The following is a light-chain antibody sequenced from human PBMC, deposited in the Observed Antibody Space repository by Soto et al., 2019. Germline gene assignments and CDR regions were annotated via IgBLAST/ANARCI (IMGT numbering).Light chain of an antibody. CDR1: QDISNY. Sequence: DIKMTHSPSSLSASVGDRVTITCQASQDISNYLNWYQQKPGKAPKLLIYDASNLETGVPSRFSGSGSGTDFTFTISSLQPEDIATYYCQQYDNLPPYTFGQGTKLEIK. CDR2: DAS. J-gene: IGKJ2*01. V-gene: IGKV1-33*01. CDR3: QQYDNLPPYT.